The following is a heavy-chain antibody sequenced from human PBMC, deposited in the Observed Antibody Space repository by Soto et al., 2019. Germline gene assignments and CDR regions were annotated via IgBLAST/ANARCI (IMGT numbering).Heavy chain of an antibody. CDR1: GGSNIGVGDY. D-gene: IGHD4-17*01. CDR3: ARHGNTVTTGYYYGMDV. V-gene: IGHV4-39*01. Sequence: SETLCLPWSVSGGSNIGVGDYWSWIRQRPGRGLEWTGSISYTGNSNYNPSLTSRVTTSVDTSKNHFSLKLSAVTATDTAVYYCARHGNTVTTGYYYGMDVWGQGTTVP. CDR2: ISYTGNS. J-gene: IGHJ6*02.